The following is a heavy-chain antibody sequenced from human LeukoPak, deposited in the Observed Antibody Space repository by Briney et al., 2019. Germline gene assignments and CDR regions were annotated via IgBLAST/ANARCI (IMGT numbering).Heavy chain of an antibody. CDR1: GFTFSSYS. CDR2: ISSSSSYI. Sequence: GGSLRLSCAASGFTFSSYSMNWVRQAPGKGLEWVSSISSSSSYIYYADSVKGRFTISRDNAKNSLYLQMNSLRAEDTAVYHCARVEDYDILTGFDYWGQGTLVTVSS. D-gene: IGHD3-9*01. J-gene: IGHJ4*02. V-gene: IGHV3-21*01. CDR3: ARVEDYDILTGFDY.